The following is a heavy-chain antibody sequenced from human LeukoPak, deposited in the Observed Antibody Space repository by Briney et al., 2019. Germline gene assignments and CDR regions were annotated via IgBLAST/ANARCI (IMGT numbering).Heavy chain of an antibody. Sequence: ASVKVSCKASGYTFTGYYMHWVRQAPGQGLEWMGRINPNSGGTNYAQKFQGRVTMTRDTSISTAYMELSRLRFDDTAVYYCARKAGGTWGATDYWGQGTLVTVSS. J-gene: IGHJ4*02. D-gene: IGHD1-26*01. CDR2: INPNSGGT. V-gene: IGHV1-2*06. CDR1: GYTFTGYY. CDR3: ARKAGGTWGATDY.